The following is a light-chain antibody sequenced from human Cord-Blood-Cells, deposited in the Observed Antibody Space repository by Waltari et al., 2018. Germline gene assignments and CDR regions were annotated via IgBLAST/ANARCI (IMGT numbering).Light chain of an antibody. V-gene: IGKV1-39*01. CDR1: QSISSY. Sequence: DIQMTQSPSSLSASVGDRVTITCRASQSISSYLNWYQQKPGKAPKLLIYAASSLQSGVPSRFSGSGSGTDFTLTISSLQPEDVATYYCQQSYSTLGFTFGPGTKVDIK. J-gene: IGKJ3*01. CDR3: QQSYSTLGFT. CDR2: AAS.